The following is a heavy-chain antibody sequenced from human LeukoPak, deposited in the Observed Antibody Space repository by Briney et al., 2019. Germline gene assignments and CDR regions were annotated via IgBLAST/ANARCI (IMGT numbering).Heavy chain of an antibody. CDR2: ISAYNGNT. CDR3: ARNPRYDSSGYYQYYFDY. J-gene: IGHJ4*02. V-gene: IGHV1-18*01. D-gene: IGHD3-22*01. Sequence: ASVKVSCKASGGTFSSYAISWVRQAPGQGLEWMGWISAYNGNTNYAQKLQGRVTMTTDTSTSTAYMELRSLRSDDTAVYYCARNPRYDSSGYYQYYFDYWGQGTLVTVSS. CDR1: GGTFSSYA.